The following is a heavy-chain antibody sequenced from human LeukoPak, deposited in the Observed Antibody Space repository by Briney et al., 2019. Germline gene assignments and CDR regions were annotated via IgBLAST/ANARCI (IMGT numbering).Heavy chain of an antibody. CDR2: INHSGST. V-gene: IGHV4-34*01. D-gene: IGHD3-22*01. CDR3: ARGGWESQGSGDYYDSSGSYYFDY. CDR1: GGSFSGYY. Sequence: PSETLSLTCAVYGGSFSGYYWSWIRQPPGKGLEWIGEINHSGSTNYNPSLKSRVTISVDTSKNQFSLKLGSVTAADTAVYYCARGGWESQGSGDYYDSSGSYYFDYWGQGTLVTVSS. J-gene: IGHJ4*02.